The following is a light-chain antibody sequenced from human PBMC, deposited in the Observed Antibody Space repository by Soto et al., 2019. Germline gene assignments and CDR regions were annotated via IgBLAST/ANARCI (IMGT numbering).Light chain of an antibody. CDR1: SSNIGAGYD. CDR3: QSYDSSLSGSGV. V-gene: IGLV1-40*01. J-gene: IGLJ3*02. CDR2: GNS. Sequence: QPVLTQPPSVSGAPGQRVTISCTGSSSNIGAGYDVHWYQQLPGTAPKLLIYGNSNRPSGVPDRFSGSKSGTSASLAITGLQAEDEADYYCQSYDSSLSGSGVFGGGTKLTAL.